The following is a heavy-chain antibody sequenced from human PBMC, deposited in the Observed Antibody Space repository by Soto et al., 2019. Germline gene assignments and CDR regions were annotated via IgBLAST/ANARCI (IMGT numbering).Heavy chain of an antibody. D-gene: IGHD6-6*01. J-gene: IGHJ4*02. V-gene: IGHV4-34*01. CDR2: INHGGST. CDR3: ARGPESSDGLYYFDS. Sequence: SETLSLTCAVYGGSFSGYIWTWIRQAPGKGLEWIGEINHGGSTSYNPSLKSRVTMSLDTSKKQISLKLTSVTAADTSVYYCARGPESSDGLYYFDSWGQGSLVTVSS. CDR1: GGSFSGYI.